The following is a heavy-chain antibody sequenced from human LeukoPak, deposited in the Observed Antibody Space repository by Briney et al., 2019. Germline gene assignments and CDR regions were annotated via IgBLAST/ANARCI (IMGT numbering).Heavy chain of an antibody. D-gene: IGHD2-15*01. Sequence: SETLSLTCAVSGYSISSGYYWGWIRQPPRKGMEWIGSIYHSGSTYYNPSLKSRVTISVDTSKNQFSLKLSSVTAADTAVYYCAAQRGALIPANAFDIWGQGTMVTVSS. J-gene: IGHJ3*02. V-gene: IGHV4-38-2*01. CDR3: AAQRGALIPANAFDI. CDR2: IYHSGST. CDR1: GYSISSGYY.